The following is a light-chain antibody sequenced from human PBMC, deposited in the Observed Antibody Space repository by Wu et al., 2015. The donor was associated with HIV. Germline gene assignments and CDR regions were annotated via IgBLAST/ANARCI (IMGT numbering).Light chain of an antibody. CDR2: DAS. Sequence: DIQMTQSPSSLSASVGDRVIITCQASQDISNHLNWYQQKPGKAPKLLIYDASNLEAGAPSRFRGSGSGTDFTFTISSLQPEDIATYFCQQYDNVPRTFGGGTKVEIK. V-gene: IGKV1-33*01. CDR3: QQYDNVPRT. CDR1: QDISNH. J-gene: IGKJ4*01.